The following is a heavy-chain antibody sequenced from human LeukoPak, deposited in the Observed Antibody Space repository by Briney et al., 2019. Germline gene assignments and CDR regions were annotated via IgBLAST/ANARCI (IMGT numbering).Heavy chain of an antibody. CDR2: IYSGGST. Sequence: PGGSLRLSCAAPGFTVSSNYMSWVRQAPGKGLEWVSVIYSGGSTYYADSVKGRFTISRHNSKNTLYLQMNSLRAEDTAVYYCASYNSDAFDIWGQGTMVTVSS. D-gene: IGHD1-20*01. CDR3: ASYNSDAFDI. CDR1: GFTVSSNY. J-gene: IGHJ3*02. V-gene: IGHV3-53*04.